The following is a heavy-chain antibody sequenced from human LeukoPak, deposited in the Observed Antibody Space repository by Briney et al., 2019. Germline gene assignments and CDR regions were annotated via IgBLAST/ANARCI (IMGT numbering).Heavy chain of an antibody. CDR2: IHTSGST. CDR1: GGSISSYY. CDR3: ARDTYYYDSSGYNYFDF. Sequence: TSETLSLTCTVSGGSISSYYWSWIRQPAGKGLEWIGRIHTSGSTNYNPSLKSRVTMSGDTSKNQFSLKLSSVTAADTAVYYCARDTYYYDSSGYNYFDFWGQGTLVIVSS. J-gene: IGHJ4*02. V-gene: IGHV4-4*07. D-gene: IGHD3-22*01.